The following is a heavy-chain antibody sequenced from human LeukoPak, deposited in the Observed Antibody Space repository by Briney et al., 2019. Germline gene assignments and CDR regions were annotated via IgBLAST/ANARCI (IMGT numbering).Heavy chain of an antibody. J-gene: IGHJ4*02. D-gene: IGHD2-8*01. Sequence: SETLSLTCTVSGGSISSYYWSWIRQPPGKGLEWIGYIYYSGSTNYNPSLKCRVTISVDTSKNQFSLKLSSVTAADTAVYYCARSDGYFDYWGQGTLVTVSS. CDR3: ARSDGYFDY. V-gene: IGHV4-59*08. CDR2: IYYSGST. CDR1: GGSISSYY.